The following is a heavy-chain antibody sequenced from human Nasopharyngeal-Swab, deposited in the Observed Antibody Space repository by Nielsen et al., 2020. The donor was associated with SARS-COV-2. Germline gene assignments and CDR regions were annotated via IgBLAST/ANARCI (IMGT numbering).Heavy chain of an antibody. D-gene: IGHD3-3*01. V-gene: IGHV4-61*02. CDR3: ARAEPLTIFGVVGWFDP. CDR1: GGSISSGSYY. CDR2: IYTSGGT. J-gene: IGHJ5*02. Sequence: LRLSCTVSGGSISSGSYYWSWIRQTAGKGLEWIGRIYTSGGTNYNPSHKSRVTITVETSKNQFSLKLRSVTAADTAVYYCARAEPLTIFGVVGWFDPWGQGTLVTVSS.